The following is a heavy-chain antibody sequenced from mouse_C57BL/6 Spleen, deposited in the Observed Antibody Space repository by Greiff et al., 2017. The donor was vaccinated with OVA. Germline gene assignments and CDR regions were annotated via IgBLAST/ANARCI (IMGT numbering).Heavy chain of an antibody. Sequence: VQLQQSGAELVRPGTSVKVSCKASGYAFTNYLIEWVKQRPGQGLEWIGVINPGSGGTNYNEKLKGKATLTADKSSSTAYMQLSSLTSEDSAVYFCARSGDYEDWGQGTTLTVSS. J-gene: IGHJ2*01. V-gene: IGHV1-54*01. CDR3: ARSGDYED. CDR1: GYAFTNYL. D-gene: IGHD2-4*01. CDR2: INPGSGGT.